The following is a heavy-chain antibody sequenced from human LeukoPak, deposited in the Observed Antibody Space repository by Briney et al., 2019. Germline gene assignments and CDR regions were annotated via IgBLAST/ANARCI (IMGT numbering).Heavy chain of an antibody. CDR1: GYTFTSYA. Sequence: SSVKVSCKASGYTFTSYAMNWVRQAPGQGLEWMGWINTNTGNPTYAQGFTGRFVFSLDTSVSTAYLQISSLKAEDTAVYYCARDHCSSTSCYGYYFDYWGQGTLVTVSS. J-gene: IGHJ4*02. D-gene: IGHD2-2*01. CDR2: INTNTGNP. V-gene: IGHV7-4-1*02. CDR3: ARDHCSSTSCYGYYFDY.